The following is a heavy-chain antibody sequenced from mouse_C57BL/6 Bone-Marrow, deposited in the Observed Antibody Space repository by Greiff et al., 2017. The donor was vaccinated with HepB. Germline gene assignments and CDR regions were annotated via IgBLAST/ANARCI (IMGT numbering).Heavy chain of an antibody. CDR3: ARHPSHYYGSSGNCFDY. J-gene: IGHJ2*01. CDR2: ISSGGSYT. V-gene: IGHV5-6*01. CDR1: GFTFSSYG. Sequence: EVHLVESGGGLVQPGGSLKLSCAASGFTFSSYGMSWVRQTPDKRLEWVATISSGGSYTYYPDSVKGRFTISRDNAKNTLYLQMSSLKSEDTAMYYCARHPSHYYGSSGNCFDYWGQGTTLTVSS. D-gene: IGHD1-1*01.